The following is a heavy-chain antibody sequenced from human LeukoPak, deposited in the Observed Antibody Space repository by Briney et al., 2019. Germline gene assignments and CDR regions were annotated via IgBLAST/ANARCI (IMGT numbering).Heavy chain of an antibody. CDR1: GDTFSSYT. J-gene: IGHJ6*02. CDR2: IIPILGIA. V-gene: IGHV1-69*02. Sequence: SVKVSCKASGDTFSSYTISWVRQAPGQGLEWMGRIIPILGIANYAQKFQGRVTITADKSTSTAYMELSSLRSEDTAVYYCASSEQLGPIKNYYYGMDVWGQGTTVTVSS. CDR3: ASSEQLGPIKNYYYGMDV. D-gene: IGHD6-6*01.